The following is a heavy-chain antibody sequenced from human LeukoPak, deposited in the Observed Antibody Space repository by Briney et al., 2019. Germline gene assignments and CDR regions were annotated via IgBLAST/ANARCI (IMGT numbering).Heavy chain of an antibody. D-gene: IGHD6-19*01. CDR2: ISGSGGST. CDR3: AKNGYSSGWLLFNWFDP. Sequence: PGGSLRLSCAAPGFTFSSYAMSWVRQAPGKGLEWVSAISGSGGSTYYADSVKGRFTISRDNSKNTLYLQMNSLRAEDTAVYYCAKNGYSSGWLLFNWFDPWGQGTLVTVSS. CDR1: GFTFSSYA. V-gene: IGHV3-23*01. J-gene: IGHJ5*02.